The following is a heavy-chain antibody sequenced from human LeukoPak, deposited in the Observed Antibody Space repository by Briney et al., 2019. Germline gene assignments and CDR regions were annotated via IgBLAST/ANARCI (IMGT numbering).Heavy chain of an antibody. J-gene: IGHJ4*02. V-gene: IGHV3-48*04. D-gene: IGHD1-26*01. CDR2: ISSSSSTI. Sequence: GRSLRLSCAASGFTFSSYSMNWVRQAPGEGLEWVSYISSSSSTIYYADSVKGRFTISRDNAKNSLYLQMNSLRAEDTAVYYCARREDYWGQGTLVTVSS. CDR1: GFTFSSYS. CDR3: ARREDY.